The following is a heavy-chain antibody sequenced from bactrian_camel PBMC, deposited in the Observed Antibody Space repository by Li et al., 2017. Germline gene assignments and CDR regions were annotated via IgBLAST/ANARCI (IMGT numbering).Heavy chain of an antibody. J-gene: IGHJ6*01. D-gene: IGHD5*01. Sequence: VQLVESGGGWVQPGGSLRLSCAASGFTFSPYWMDWVRQAPGKGLEWISLISGDSGRTYYADSVKGRYTMSRDNAKNTVALQMNSLKSEDTALYYCAATGDSWGGDFGHWGQGTQVTVS. CDR1: GFTFSPYW. CDR2: ISGDSGRT. V-gene: IGHV3S1*01. CDR3: AATGDSWGGDFGH.